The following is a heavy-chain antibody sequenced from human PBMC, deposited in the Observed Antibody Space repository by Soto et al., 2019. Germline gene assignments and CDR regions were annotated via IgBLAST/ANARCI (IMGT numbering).Heavy chain of an antibody. V-gene: IGHV1-8*01. CDR3: ARRLGYCSGGSCYEYLDY. Sequence: ASVKVSCKASGYTFTSYDINWVRQATGQGLEWMGWMNPNSGNTGYAQKFQGRVTMTRNTSISTAYMELSGLRSEDTAVYYCARRLGYCSGGSCYEYLDYWGQGTLVTVSS. CDR1: GYTFTSYD. CDR2: MNPNSGNT. J-gene: IGHJ4*02. D-gene: IGHD2-15*01.